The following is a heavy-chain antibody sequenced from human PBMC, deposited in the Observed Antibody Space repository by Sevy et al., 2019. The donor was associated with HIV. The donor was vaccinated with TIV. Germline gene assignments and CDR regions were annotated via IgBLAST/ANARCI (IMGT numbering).Heavy chain of an antibody. V-gene: IGHV3-48*01. J-gene: IGHJ4*02. CDR2: ISSSSSTI. D-gene: IGHD5-18*01. CDR1: GFTFSSYN. Sequence: GGSLRLSCAASGFTFSSYNMNWVRQAPGKGLEWVSYISSSSSTIYYGDSVKGRFTISRDNAKNSLYLQMNSLRAEDTAVYYCARGSLSWIQSFDCWGQGTLVTVSS. CDR3: ARGSLSWIQSFDC.